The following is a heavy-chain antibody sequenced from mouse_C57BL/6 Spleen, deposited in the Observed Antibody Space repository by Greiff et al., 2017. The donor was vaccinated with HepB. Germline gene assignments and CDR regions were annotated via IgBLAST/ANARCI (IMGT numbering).Heavy chain of an antibody. J-gene: IGHJ2*01. V-gene: IGHV1-69*01. CDR1: GYTFTSYW. CDR2: IDPSDSYT. Sequence: QVQLQQPGAELVMPGASVKLSCKASGYTFTSYWMHWVKQRPGQGLEWIGEIDPSDSYTNYNQKFKGKSTLTVDKSSSTAYMQLSSLTSEDSAVYYCARSLMTTVPDFDYWGQGTTLTVSS. D-gene: IGHD1-1*01. CDR3: ARSLMTTVPDFDY.